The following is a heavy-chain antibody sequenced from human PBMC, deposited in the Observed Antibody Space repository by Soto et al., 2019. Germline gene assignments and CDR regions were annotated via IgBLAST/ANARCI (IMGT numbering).Heavy chain of an antibody. J-gene: IGHJ5*02. Sequence: SETLSLTCAVYGGSFSGYYWSWIRQPSGKGLEWIGEINHSGSTNYNPSLKSRVTISVDTSKNQFSLKLSSVTAADTAVYYCARASQGAVAAWFDPWGQGTLVTVSS. D-gene: IGHD6-19*01. CDR1: GGSFSGYY. CDR3: ARASQGAVAAWFDP. CDR2: INHSGST. V-gene: IGHV4-34*01.